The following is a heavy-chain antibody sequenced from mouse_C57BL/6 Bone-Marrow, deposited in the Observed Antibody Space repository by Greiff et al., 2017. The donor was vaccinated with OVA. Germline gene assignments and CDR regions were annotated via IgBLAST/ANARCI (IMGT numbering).Heavy chain of an antibody. CDR1: GYAFTNYL. CDR3: ARLRFYYGDY. J-gene: IGHJ2*01. V-gene: IGHV1-54*01. Sequence: QVQLQQSGAELVRPGTSVKVSCTASGYAFTNYLIEWVKQRPGQGLEWIGVINPGSGGTNYNEKFKGKATLTADKSSSTAYMQLSSLTSEDSAVYFCARLRFYYGDYWGQGTTLTVSS. CDR2: INPGSGGT.